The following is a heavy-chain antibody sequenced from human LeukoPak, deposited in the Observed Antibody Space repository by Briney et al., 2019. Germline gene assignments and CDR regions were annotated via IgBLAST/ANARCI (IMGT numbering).Heavy chain of an antibody. D-gene: IGHD3-16*01. CDR1: GFTFSSYS. CDR3: ARDFGPRLYAFDV. J-gene: IGHJ3*01. V-gene: IGHV3-48*04. Sequence: PGGSLRLSCAASGFTFSSYSMTWVGRAPGKGLKWLSYISVSSRNVIDYADSVKGRFTISRDDAKNSLYLQMNSLRAEDTAVYFCARDFGPRLYAFDVWGQGTMITVSS. CDR2: ISVSSRNVI.